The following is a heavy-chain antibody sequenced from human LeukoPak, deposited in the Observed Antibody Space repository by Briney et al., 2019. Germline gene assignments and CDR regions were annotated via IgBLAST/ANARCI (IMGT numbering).Heavy chain of an antibody. J-gene: IGHJ4*02. D-gene: IGHD3-22*01. CDR2: IYTSGST. V-gene: IGHV4-38-2*02. CDR1: GYSISSGYY. CDR3: AREYYSDYYFDY. Sequence: KPSETLSLTCTVSGYSISSGYYWGWIRQPPGKGLEWIGRIYTSGSTNYNPSLKSRVTMSVDTSKNQFSLKLSSVTAADTAVYYCAREYYSDYYFDYWGQGTLVTVSS.